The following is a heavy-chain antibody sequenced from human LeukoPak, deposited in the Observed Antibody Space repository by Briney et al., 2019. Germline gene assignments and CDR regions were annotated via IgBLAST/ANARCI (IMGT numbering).Heavy chain of an antibody. V-gene: IGHV4-4*02. J-gene: IGHJ4*02. CDR3: MGADYGGH. D-gene: IGHD4/OR15-4a*01. Sequence: PSGTLSLTCAVSGISISTTNWWSWVRQAPGKGLEWIGEIYHSGITNYNPALRSRVTLSVDKSKNHFSLKLSSVTAADTALYYCMGADYGGHWGQGILVTVSS. CDR1: GISISTTNW. CDR2: IYHSGIT.